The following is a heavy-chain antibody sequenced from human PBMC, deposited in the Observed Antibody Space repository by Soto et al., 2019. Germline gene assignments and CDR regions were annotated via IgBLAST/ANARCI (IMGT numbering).Heavy chain of an antibody. CDR3: ARRGTTGYSSGWYTWNWFDP. V-gene: IGHV4-39*01. CDR1: GGSISSSSYY. Sequence: SETLSLTCTVSGGSISSSSYYWGWIRQPPGKGLEWIGSIYYSGSTYYNPPLKSRVTISVDTSKNQFSLKLSSVTAADTAVYYCARRGTTGYSSGWYTWNWFDPWGQGTLVTVSS. J-gene: IGHJ5*02. CDR2: IYYSGST. D-gene: IGHD6-19*01.